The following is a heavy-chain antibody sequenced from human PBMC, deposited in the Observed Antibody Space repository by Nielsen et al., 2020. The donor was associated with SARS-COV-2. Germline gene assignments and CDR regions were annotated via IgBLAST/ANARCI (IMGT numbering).Heavy chain of an antibody. CDR3: ARDFKDHGSGSIY. CDR2: IKQDGSEK. V-gene: IGHV3-7*01. J-gene: IGHJ4*02. CDR1: GFTFSSYW. Sequence: GESLKISCAASGFTFSSYWMSWVRQAPGKGLEWVANIKQDGSEKYYVDSVKGRFTISRDNAKNSLYLQMNSLRAEDTAVYYCARDFKDHGSGSIYWGQGTLVTVSS. D-gene: IGHD3-10*01.